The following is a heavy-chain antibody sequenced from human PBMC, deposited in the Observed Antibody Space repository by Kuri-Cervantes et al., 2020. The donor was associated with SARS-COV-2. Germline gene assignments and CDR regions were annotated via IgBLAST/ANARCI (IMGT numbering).Heavy chain of an antibody. D-gene: IGHD1-1*01. CDR1: GFTFSSYE. CDR3: AIIGTLYNFDAFDI. V-gene: IGHV3-48*03. Sequence: GGSLRLSCAASGFTFSSYEMNWVRQAPGKGLEWVSSISSSGSTIYYADSVKGRFTISRDNAKNSLYLQMNSLRAEDTAVYYCAIIGTLYNFDAFDIWGQGTMVTVSS. CDR2: ISSSGSTI. J-gene: IGHJ3*02.